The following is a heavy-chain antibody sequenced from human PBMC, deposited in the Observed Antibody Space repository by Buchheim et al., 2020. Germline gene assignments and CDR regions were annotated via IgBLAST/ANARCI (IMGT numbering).Heavy chain of an antibody. J-gene: IGHJ4*02. V-gene: IGHV3-30-3*01. CDR3: AKDRWSSSWPLDY. CDR1: GFTFSSYA. CDR2: ISYDGSNK. D-gene: IGHD6-13*01. Sequence: QVQLVESGGGVVQPGRSLRLSCAASGFTFSSYAMHWVRQAPGKGLEWVAVISYDGSNKYYADSVKGRFTISRDNSKNTLYLQMNSLRAEDTAVYYCAKDRWSSSWPLDYWGQGTL.